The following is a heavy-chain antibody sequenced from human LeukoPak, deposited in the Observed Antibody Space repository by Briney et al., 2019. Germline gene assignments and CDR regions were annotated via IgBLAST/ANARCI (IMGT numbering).Heavy chain of an antibody. J-gene: IGHJ4*02. CDR3: ARDRRMTTVVTPFGY. CDR2: ISYDESNK. CDR1: GFTFSSYA. D-gene: IGHD4-23*01. V-gene: IGHV3-30-3*01. Sequence: GGSLRLSCAASGFTFSSYAMHWVRQAPGKGLEWVAVISYDESNKYYADSVKGRFTISRDNSKNTLYLQMNSLRAEDTAVYYCARDRRMTTVVTPFGYWGQGTLVTVSS.